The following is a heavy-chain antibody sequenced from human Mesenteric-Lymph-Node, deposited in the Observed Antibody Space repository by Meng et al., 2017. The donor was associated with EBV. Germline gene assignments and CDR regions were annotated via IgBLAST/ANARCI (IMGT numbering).Heavy chain of an antibody. V-gene: IGHV1-69*01. D-gene: IGHD5-24*01. CDR2: IIPLFGPP. Sequence: VHRVLSGAGLNHPGSPVNVLCNTSADHFSTYASTCGRHAPGQGPVWLGGIIPLFGPPNYAQKFPGRVTIIADESTNTAYMELSSLRSEDTAVYYCARDRDAYNYYFYYWGQGTLVTVSS. J-gene: IGHJ4*02. CDR1: ADHFSTYA. CDR3: ARDRDAYNYYFYY.